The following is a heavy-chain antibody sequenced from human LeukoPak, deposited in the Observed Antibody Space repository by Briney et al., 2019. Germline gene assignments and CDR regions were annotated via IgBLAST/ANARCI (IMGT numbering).Heavy chain of an antibody. CDR3: ASPIYCSSTSCYKGGGDAFDI. V-gene: IGHV1-18*01. D-gene: IGHD2-2*02. CDR2: ISAYNGNT. Sequence: GASVKVSCKASGYTFTSYGISWVRQAPGQGLEWMGWISAYNGNTNYAQKLQGRVTMTRDTSISTAYMELSRLRSDDTAVYYCASPIYCSSTSCYKGGGDAFDIWGQGTMVTVSS. CDR1: GYTFTSYG. J-gene: IGHJ3*02.